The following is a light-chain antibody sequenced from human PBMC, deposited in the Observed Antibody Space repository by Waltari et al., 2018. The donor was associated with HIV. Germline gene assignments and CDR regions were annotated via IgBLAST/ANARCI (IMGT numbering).Light chain of an antibody. CDR3: QQYGTTPYT. CDR2: GAS. CDR1: RRVSSNF. Sequence: DIVLTQSPGTLSLSPGERATLSCRASRRVSSNFLAWYHQKPGQAPRPLIFGASSRATGIPYRFTGSGSGTDFTLTISRLEPEDFAVYYCQQYGTTPYTFGQGTKLEIK. V-gene: IGKV3-20*01. J-gene: IGKJ2*01.